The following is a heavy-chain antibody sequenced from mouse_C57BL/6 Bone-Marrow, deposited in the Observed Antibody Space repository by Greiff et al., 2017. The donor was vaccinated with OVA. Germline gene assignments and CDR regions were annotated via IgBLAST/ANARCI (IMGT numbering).Heavy chain of an antibody. V-gene: IGHV1-61*01. CDR3: ARGDWPLSYYFDY. J-gene: IGHJ2*01. D-gene: IGHD3-3*01. CDR2: IYPSDSET. CDR1: GYTFTSYW. Sequence: QVQLQQPGAELVRPGSSVKLSCKASGYTFTSYWMDWVKQRPGQGLEWIGNIYPSDSETHYTQKFKDKATLTVDKSSSTAYMQLSSLTSEDSAVYYCARGDWPLSYYFDYWGQGTTLTVSS.